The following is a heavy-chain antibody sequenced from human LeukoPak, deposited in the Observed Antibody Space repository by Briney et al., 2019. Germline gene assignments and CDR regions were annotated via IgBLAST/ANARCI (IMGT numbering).Heavy chain of an antibody. CDR2: INTDGNTR. V-gene: IGHV3-74*01. J-gene: IGHJ4*02. CDR1: GFTFSTSW. Sequence: PGGSLRLSCAPSGFTFSTSWMHWVRQAPGKGVVWVSRINTDGNTRDYADSVKGRFTISRDNAKNTLYLQMNSLRAEDTAVYYCVRDMGYYDKVWGQGTLVTVSS. D-gene: IGHD3-22*01. CDR3: VRDMGYYDKV.